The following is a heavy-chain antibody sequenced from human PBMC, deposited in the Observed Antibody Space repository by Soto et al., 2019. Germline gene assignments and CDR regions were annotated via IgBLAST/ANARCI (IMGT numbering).Heavy chain of an antibody. D-gene: IGHD2-8*02. CDR1: GFTFGDYA. CDR2: ISWKSASI. CDR3: AKSTGGTANGLDV. V-gene: IGHV3-9*01. Sequence: EVQLVESGGDLVQPGRSLRLSCAASGFTFGDYAMHWVRQAPGKGLEWASGISWKSASIGYADSVKGRFTISRDNAKKSLYLQMNSLRAEDTALYYCAKSTGGTANGLDVWGQGTTVTVSS. J-gene: IGHJ6*02.